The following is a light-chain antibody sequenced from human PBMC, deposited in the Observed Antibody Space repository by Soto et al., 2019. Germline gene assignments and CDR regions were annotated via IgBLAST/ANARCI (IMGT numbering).Light chain of an antibody. CDR1: NSDIGGYNY. Sequence: QSALTQPASVSGSPGQSVTISCTGSNSDIGGYNYVSWYQQHPGKDPKLMIYEVSNRPSGVSSRFSGSKSGNTASLTISGLQAEDEADYYCSSYTRSSTLVVFGGGTQLTVL. J-gene: IGLJ2*01. V-gene: IGLV2-14*01. CDR2: EVS. CDR3: SSYTRSSTLVV.